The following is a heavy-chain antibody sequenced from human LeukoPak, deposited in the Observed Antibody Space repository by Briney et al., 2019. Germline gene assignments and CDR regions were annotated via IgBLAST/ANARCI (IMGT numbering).Heavy chain of an antibody. D-gene: IGHD3-9*01. CDR1: GGSLSSSSYY. CDR2: IYYSGST. CDR3: TRGSCDVLTGYSTLGEY. J-gene: IGHJ4*02. Sequence: PSETLSLTCTVSGGSLSSSSYYWGWVRQPPGKGLEWIGNIYYSGSTYYNPSLKSRLTISLDTSQRQFSLRLSSVTAADTALYYCTRGSCDVLTGYSTLGEYWGQGTLVTVSS. V-gene: IGHV4-39*01.